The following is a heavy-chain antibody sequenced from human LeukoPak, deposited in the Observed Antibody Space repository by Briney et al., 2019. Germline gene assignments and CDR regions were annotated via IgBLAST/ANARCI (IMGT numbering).Heavy chain of an antibody. J-gene: IGHJ6*03. D-gene: IGHD5-18*01. CDR1: GGSISSYY. CDR2: IYYSGST. Sequence: SETLSLTCTVSGGSISSYYWSWLRQPPGKGLEWIGYIYYSGSTNYNPSLKSRVTISVDTSKNQFSLKLSSVTAADTAVYYCARTEESGYSYGYFGYYYYMDVWGKGTTVTVSS. CDR3: ARTEESGYSYGYFGYYYYMDV. V-gene: IGHV4-59*01.